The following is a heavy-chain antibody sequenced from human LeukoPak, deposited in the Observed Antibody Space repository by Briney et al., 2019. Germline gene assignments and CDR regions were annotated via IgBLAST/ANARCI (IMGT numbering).Heavy chain of an antibody. CDR1: GGSISSGDYY. Sequence: SQTLSLTCTVSGGSISSGDYYWSWIRQPPGKGLEWIGYIYYSGSTYYNPSLKSRVTISVDTSKNQFSLKLSSVTAADTAVYYCARGIPDAXRITMIVVTTLDAFDIWGQGTMVTVSS. CDR3: ARGIPDAXRITMIVVTTLDAFDI. V-gene: IGHV4-30-4*01. J-gene: IGHJ3*02. CDR2: IYYSGST. D-gene: IGHD3-22*01.